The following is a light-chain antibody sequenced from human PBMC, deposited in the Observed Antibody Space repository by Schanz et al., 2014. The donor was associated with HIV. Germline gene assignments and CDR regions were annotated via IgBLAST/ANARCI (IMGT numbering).Light chain of an antibody. CDR2: NDH. J-gene: IGLJ3*02. V-gene: IGLV1-44*01. Sequence: QSVLTQPPSASGTPGQRVTISCSGSKSNIGSTPENWYQHPPGTAPRLLLYNDHFRPSGVPGRFSGSRSGTSASLAISGLQSEDESDFFCATWDDSLDGWVFGGGTKVTVL. CDR3: ATWDDSLDGWV. CDR1: KSNIGSTP.